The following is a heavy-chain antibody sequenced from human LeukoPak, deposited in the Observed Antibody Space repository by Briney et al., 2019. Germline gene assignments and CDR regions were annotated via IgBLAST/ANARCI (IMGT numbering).Heavy chain of an antibody. J-gene: IGHJ6*03. CDR3: AKDLDAVAGTHYYYYMDV. CDR1: GFTFSTYG. D-gene: IGHD6-19*01. CDR2: ISGSGGRT. V-gene: IGHV3-23*01. Sequence: PGGTLRLSCGASGFTFSTYGMSWVRQAPGKGLEWVSAISGSGGRTYYADSVKGRFTISRDNSKNTLYLQMNSLRAEDTAVYYCAKDLDAVAGTHYYYYMDVWGKGTTVTISS.